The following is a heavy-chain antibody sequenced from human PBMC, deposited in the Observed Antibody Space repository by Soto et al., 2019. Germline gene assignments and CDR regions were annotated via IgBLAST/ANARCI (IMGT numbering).Heavy chain of an antibody. D-gene: IGHD1-1*01. J-gene: IGHJ3*02. V-gene: IGHV4-34*01. CDR3: ARVERRTATTVVDAFDI. CDR2: MSHSGGT. CDR1: GGFVSSGSYY. Sequence: QVQLQQWGAGLLKPSETLSLTCAVYGGFVSSGSYYWSWIRQPPGKGLEWIGEMSHSGGTHFNPARESRVTISVETAKNQFSLKMSSVAAAVTALYYCARVERRTATTVVDAFDIWGPGTMVTVSS.